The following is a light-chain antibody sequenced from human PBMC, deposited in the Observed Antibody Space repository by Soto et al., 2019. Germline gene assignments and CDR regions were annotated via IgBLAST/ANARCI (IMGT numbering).Light chain of an antibody. J-gene: IGKJ4*01. V-gene: IGKV4-1*01. CDR1: QSVLYSSNNKNY. CDR2: WAS. CDR3: QQYYSGPPT. Sequence: DIVMTQSPDSLAVSLGERATINCKSSQSVLYSSNNKNYLAWYQQKPGQPPKLLIYWASTRESGVPDRFSGSGSGTDFTLTISSLQADDVAVYYCQQYYSGPPTFGGGPKVEIK.